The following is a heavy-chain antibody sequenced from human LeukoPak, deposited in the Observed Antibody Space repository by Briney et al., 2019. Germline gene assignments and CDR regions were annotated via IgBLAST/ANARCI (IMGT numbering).Heavy chain of an antibody. CDR3: ARLGIAARPAGAFDI. J-gene: IGHJ3*02. Sequence: PSETLSLTCAVYGGSFSGYYWNWIRQPPGKGLEWIGEINHSGSTNYNPSLKSRVTISVDTSKNQFSLKLSSVTAADTAVYYCARLGIAARPAGAFDIWGQGTMVTVSS. V-gene: IGHV4-34*01. CDR1: GGSFSGYY. CDR2: INHSGST. D-gene: IGHD6-6*01.